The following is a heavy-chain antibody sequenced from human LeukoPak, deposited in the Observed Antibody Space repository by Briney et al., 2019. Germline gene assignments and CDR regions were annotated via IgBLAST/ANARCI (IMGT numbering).Heavy chain of an antibody. V-gene: IGHV4-39*07. CDR3: AREPYLTMAIYYYYYMDV. D-gene: IGHD4/OR15-4a*01. CDR1: RYSISSSSYY. CDR2: IYYSGST. J-gene: IGHJ6*03. Sequence: SETLSLTCTVSRYSISSSSYYWGWIRQPPGKGLEWIGSIYYSGSTYYNPSLKSRVTISVDTSKNQFSLKLSSVTAADTAVYYCAREPYLTMAIYYYYYMDVWGKGTTVTISS.